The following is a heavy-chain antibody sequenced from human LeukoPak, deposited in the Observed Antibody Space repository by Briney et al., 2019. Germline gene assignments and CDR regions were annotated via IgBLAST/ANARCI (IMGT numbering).Heavy chain of an antibody. CDR1: GYTFTGYY. V-gene: IGHV1-2*06. CDR2: INPNTGGT. Sequence: ASVKVSCKASGYTFTGYYIHWVRRAPGQGLEWMGRINPNTGGTNYAQKFQGRVTMTRDTSISTAYMELSRLTSDDTAVYYCARVGVALWFDPWGQGTLVTVSS. J-gene: IGHJ5*02. CDR3: ARVGVALWFDP.